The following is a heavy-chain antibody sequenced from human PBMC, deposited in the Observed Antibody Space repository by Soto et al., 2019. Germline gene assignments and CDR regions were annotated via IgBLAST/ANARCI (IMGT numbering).Heavy chain of an antibody. D-gene: IGHD3-3*01. Sequence: SETLSLTCAVDGGSFSGYYWSWIRQPPGKGLEWIGEINHSGSTNYNPSLKSRVTISVDTSKNQFSLKLSSVTAADTAVYYCARGPYRITIFGVVIEPRGFFDYWGQGTLVTASS. V-gene: IGHV4-34*01. CDR1: GGSFSGYY. J-gene: IGHJ4*02. CDR3: ARGPYRITIFGVVIEPRGFFDY. CDR2: INHSGST.